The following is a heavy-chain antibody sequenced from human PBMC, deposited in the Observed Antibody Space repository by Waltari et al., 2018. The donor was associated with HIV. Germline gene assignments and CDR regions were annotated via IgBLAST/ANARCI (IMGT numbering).Heavy chain of an antibody. Sequence: EVKLVESGGVVVPPGGSLRLCCAASVFTCDDSTMYCVRQAPGKGLEWVSLISWDGGSTYYADSVKGRFTISRDNSKNSLYLQMNSLRTEDTALYYCAKGTVGATPYFDYWGQGTLVTVSS. CDR2: ISWDGGST. J-gene: IGHJ4*02. CDR3: AKGTVGATPYFDY. D-gene: IGHD1-26*01. V-gene: IGHV3-43*01. CDR1: VFTCDDST.